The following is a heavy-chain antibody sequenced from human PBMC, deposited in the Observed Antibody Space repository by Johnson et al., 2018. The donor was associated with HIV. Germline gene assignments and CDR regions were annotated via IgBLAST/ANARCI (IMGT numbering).Heavy chain of an antibody. CDR3: ARGLWPQRWAFDI. D-gene: IGHD5-24*01. Sequence: QLVESGGGLVKPGGSLRLSCAASGFTFSEYYMSWIRQAPGNGLELVGQVNPNGGNTYLKDSGKDRFNASRGNAKNTLHLKMNSLRAEDTAVYYCARGLWPQRWAFDIWGQGTMVTVSS. J-gene: IGHJ3*02. CDR1: GFTFSEYY. V-gene: IGHV3-25*04. CDR2: VNPNGGNT.